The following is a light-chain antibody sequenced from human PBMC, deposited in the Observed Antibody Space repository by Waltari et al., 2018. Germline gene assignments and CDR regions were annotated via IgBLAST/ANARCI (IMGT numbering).Light chain of an antibody. CDR1: QAISSA. CDR3: QQLHSYPVT. J-gene: IGKJ4*01. CDR2: VAS. Sequence: AVQLTQSPSSLSASVGDRVTITCRASQAISSALAWYQQKPGKAPNLLSYVASNLESGVPARFSGSGSGTHFTLTISSLQPADFATYYCQQLHSYPVTFGGGTKVEIK. V-gene: IGKV1-13*02.